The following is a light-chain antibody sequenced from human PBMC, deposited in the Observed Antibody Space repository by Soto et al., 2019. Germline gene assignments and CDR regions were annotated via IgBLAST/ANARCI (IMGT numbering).Light chain of an antibody. CDR1: QSVSSIY. V-gene: IGKV3-20*01. J-gene: IGKJ5*01. CDR3: QQYCSSPFT. Sequence: EIVLTQSPGTLSLSPGERATLSCRASQSVSSIYLAWYQQKPGQAPRLLIYGASSRATGIPDRFSGSGSGTDFTLTISRLEPEDFAAYYCQQYCSSPFTFGQGTRLEIK. CDR2: GAS.